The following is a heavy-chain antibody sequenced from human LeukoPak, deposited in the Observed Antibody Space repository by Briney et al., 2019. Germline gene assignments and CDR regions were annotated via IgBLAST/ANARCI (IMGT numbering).Heavy chain of an antibody. CDR2: IYSVGTT. Sequence: GGSLRLSCAASDFSVGSNYMTWVRQAPGKGLEWVSLIYSVGTTFYADSVKGRFTISRDTSKNTLYLQMNSLRAEDTAVYYCVRGPSGYHNTGGQGTLVTVSS. V-gene: IGHV3-66*01. J-gene: IGHJ4*02. CDR3: VRGPSGYHNT. D-gene: IGHD5-12*01. CDR1: DFSVGSNY.